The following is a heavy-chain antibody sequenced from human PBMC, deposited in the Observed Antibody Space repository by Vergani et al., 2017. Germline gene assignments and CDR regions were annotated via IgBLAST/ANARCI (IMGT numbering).Heavy chain of an antibody. Sequence: EVQPVESGGGLVKPGGSLRLSCTTSGFTFSSAWMSWVRQAPGKGLEWVSFVSTGTKSQSYAESVKGRFTISRDNSKNMLFLQMNNLRTEDTAIYYCAKQYFVSGNYLFDYWGQGTLVTVSS. V-gene: IGHV3-23*03. CDR2: VSTGTKSQ. D-gene: IGHD3-10*01. CDR1: GFTFSSAW. J-gene: IGHJ4*02. CDR3: AKQYFVSGNYLFDY.